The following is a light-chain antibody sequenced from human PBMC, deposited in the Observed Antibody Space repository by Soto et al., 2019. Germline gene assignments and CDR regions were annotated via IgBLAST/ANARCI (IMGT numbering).Light chain of an antibody. CDR3: QQYGSSPLT. J-gene: IGKJ4*01. Sequence: EMVLTQSHSTLSLSPGERATLSCRASQSVSSSYLAWYQQKPGQAPRLLIYGASSRATGIPVRFSGSGSGTEFTLTISRLEPEDFAVYYCQQYGSSPLTFGGGTKVDI. CDR1: QSVSSSY. V-gene: IGKV3-20*01. CDR2: GAS.